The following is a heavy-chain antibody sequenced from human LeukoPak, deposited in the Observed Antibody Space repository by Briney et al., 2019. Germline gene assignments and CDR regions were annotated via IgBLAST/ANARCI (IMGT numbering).Heavy chain of an antibody. D-gene: IGHD3-3*01. CDR2: IYYSGST. CDR1: GGSISTSSYY. Sequence: PSETLSLTCTVSGGSISTSSYYWAWIRQPPGKGLEWIGSIYYSGSTYCNPSLKSRVTIFVDASKNQFSLKLTSVTAADTALYYCARQSLLEGWKRWFDPWGQGTLVTVSS. J-gene: IGHJ5*02. V-gene: IGHV4-39*01. CDR3: ARQSLLEGWKRWFDP.